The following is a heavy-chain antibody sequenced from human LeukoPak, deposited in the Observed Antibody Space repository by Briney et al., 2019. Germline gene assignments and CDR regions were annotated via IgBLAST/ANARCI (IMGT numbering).Heavy chain of an antibody. CDR1: GFTFSSYW. V-gene: IGHV3-7*01. Sequence: GGSLRLSCAASGFTFSSYWMSWVRQAPGKGLEWVANIKQDGSEKYYVDSVKGRFTISRDNAKNSLYLQMSSLRAEDTAVYYCARESRQNTYLSFDYWGQGTLVTVSS. CDR2: IKQDGSEK. J-gene: IGHJ4*02. CDR3: ARESRQNTYLSFDY.